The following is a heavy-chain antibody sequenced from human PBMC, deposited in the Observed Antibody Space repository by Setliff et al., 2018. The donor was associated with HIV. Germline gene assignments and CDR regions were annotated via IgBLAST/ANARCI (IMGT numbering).Heavy chain of an antibody. V-gene: IGHV3-72*01. CDR3: AKPRRYNTYYFDH. J-gene: IGHJ4*02. D-gene: IGHD3-3*01. CDR1: GFTFSSYE. Sequence: GGSLRLSCAASGFTFSSYEMDWFRQAPGKGLEWVGRTKNKDNSFTTEYAASVNGRFTISRDDSKNSLSLHMNSLKTEDTAVYYCAKPRRYNTYYFDHWGQGTLVTVSS. CDR2: TKNKDNSFTT.